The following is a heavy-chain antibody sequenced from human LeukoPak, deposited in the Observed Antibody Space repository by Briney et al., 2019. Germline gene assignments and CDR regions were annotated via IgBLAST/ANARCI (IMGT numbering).Heavy chain of an antibody. Sequence: GGSLRLSCAASGFTFSTYWMHWVRQAPGKGLVWLSRVDNDGSGTSYADSVKGRFTISRDNGKNILFLQMDSLRAKDTAVYFCARSQRGYSYGEHWGQGTPVTVSS. CDR3: ARSQRGYSYGEH. CDR2: VDNDGSGT. J-gene: IGHJ4*02. V-gene: IGHV3-74*01. D-gene: IGHD5-18*01. CDR1: GFTFSTYW.